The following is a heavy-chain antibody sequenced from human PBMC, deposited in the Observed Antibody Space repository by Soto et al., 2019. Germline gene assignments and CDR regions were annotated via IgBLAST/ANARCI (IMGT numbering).Heavy chain of an antibody. J-gene: IGHJ4*02. CDR2: ISSSSSYI. CDR3: ARSGIITGTTNGY. Sequence: PGGSLRLSCAASGFTFSSYSMNWVRQAPGKGLEWVSSISSSSSYIYYADSVKGRFTISRDNAKNSLYLQMNSLRAEDTAVYYCARSGIITGTTNGYWGQGTLVTVSS. CDR1: GFTFSSYS. V-gene: IGHV3-21*01. D-gene: IGHD1-7*01.